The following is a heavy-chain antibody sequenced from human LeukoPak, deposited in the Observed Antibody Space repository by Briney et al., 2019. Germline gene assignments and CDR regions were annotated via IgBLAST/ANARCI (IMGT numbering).Heavy chain of an antibody. D-gene: IGHD1-26*01. CDR2: IFYSGST. Sequence: SEILSLTCTVSGGSISSYYWSWIRQPPGRGLEWIGYIFYSGSTNYNPSLKSRVTISVDTSKNQFSPTLNSVTAADTAVYYCARGWRGVVGATSFDYWGQGTLVTVSS. J-gene: IGHJ4*02. CDR3: ARGWRGVVGATSFDY. V-gene: IGHV4-59*01. CDR1: GGSISSYY.